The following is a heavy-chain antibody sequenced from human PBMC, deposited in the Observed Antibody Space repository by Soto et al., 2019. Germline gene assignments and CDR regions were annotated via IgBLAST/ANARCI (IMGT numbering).Heavy chain of an antibody. CDR3: APAASTFGAASEC. D-gene: IGHD3-3*01. CDR2: IIPFIGTE. J-gene: IGHJ4*02. V-gene: IGHV1-69*08. Sequence: QVQLVQSGAEVKKPGSSVKVSCKASGDTFNSHSFTWVRQAPGQGLEWMGRIIPFIGTERHAQKFEDRISLSADTYTGAVYLELHSLRPEDKAMYYCAPAASTFGAASECWGQGTLVTVSS. CDR1: GDTFNSHS.